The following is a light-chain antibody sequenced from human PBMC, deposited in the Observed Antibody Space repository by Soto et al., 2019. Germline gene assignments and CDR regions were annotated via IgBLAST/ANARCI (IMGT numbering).Light chain of an antibody. J-gene: IGLJ3*02. CDR3: SSYTSSSSWV. Sequence: QSALTQPAPVSGSPGQSITISCTGTSSDVGAYNYVSWYQQHSGKAPKLIIYEVTNRPSGVSNRFSASKSGNTASLTIFGLQAEDEADYYCSSYTSSSSWVFGGGTKLTVL. V-gene: IGLV2-14*01. CDR1: SSDVGAYNY. CDR2: EVT.